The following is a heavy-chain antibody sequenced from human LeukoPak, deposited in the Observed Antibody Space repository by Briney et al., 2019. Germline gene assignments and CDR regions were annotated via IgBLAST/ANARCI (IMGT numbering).Heavy chain of an antibody. J-gene: IGHJ4*02. CDR3: ARWGGLNLDTDFDY. CDR1: GHTFTTYD. Sequence: ASVKVSCKASGHTFTTYDINWVRQAAGQGLEWVGWMNPNSGDAGSAQKFEGRVTMTRDTSISTAYMELTSLKSGDTAVYYCARWGGLNLDTDFDYWGQGTLVTVSS. CDR2: MNPNSGDA. D-gene: IGHD3-16*01. V-gene: IGHV1-8*01.